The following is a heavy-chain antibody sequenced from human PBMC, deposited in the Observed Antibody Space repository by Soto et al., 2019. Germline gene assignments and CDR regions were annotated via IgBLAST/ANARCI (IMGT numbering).Heavy chain of an antibody. CDR2: INSDGSST. Sequence: PGGSLRLSCAASGFTFSSYWMHWVRQAPGKGLVWVSRINSDGSSTSYADSVKGRFTISRDNAKNTLYLQMNSLRAEDTAVYYCARGDYEYSSSELYYYYYMDVWGKGTTVTVSS. J-gene: IGHJ6*03. D-gene: IGHD6-6*01. CDR3: ARGDYEYSSSELYYYYYMDV. V-gene: IGHV3-74*01. CDR1: GFTFSSYW.